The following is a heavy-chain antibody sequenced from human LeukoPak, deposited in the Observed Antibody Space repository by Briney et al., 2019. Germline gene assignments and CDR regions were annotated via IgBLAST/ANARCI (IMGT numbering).Heavy chain of an antibody. J-gene: IGHJ4*02. CDR2: INPRDSDN. V-gene: IGHV5-51*01. CDR3: ARRGERDGYSLFDY. CDR1: GYIFTSYW. D-gene: IGHD5-24*01. Sequence: GESLKISCKGSGYIFTSYWIGWVRQMPGKGLEWMGVINPRDSDNRYSPSFQGQVTLSADKSISTAYLQWSSLKASDTAMYYCARRGERDGYSLFDYWGQGTLVTVSS.